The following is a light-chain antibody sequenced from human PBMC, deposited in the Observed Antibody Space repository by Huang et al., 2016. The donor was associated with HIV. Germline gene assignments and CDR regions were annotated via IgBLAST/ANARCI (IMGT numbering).Light chain of an antibody. Sequence: EVVLTQSPVTLSLFPGERATLSCRASQSVGNSLAWYQQKPGQAPRLLIFDAINRATGIPVRFSGGGSGTDFALTISGLEPYDFAVYYCQQRGNSWTFGQGTKVEIK. CDR2: DAI. J-gene: IGKJ1*01. V-gene: IGKV3-11*01. CDR3: QQRGNSWT. CDR1: QSVGNS.